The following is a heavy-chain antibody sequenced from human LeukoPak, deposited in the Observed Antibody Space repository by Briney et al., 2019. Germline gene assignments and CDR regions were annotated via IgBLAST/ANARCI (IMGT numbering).Heavy chain of an antibody. Sequence: PGGSLRLSCAASGFTFSSYWMNWVRQAPGKGLEWVANIKKDESERYYVDSVKGRFTISRDNTKKSLYLQMNTLRAEDTAVYYCARDLSGPPQEAFDIWGQGTMVTVSS. J-gene: IGHJ3*02. V-gene: IGHV3-7*01. CDR3: ARDLSGPPQEAFDI. CDR2: IKKDESER. CDR1: GFTFSSYW.